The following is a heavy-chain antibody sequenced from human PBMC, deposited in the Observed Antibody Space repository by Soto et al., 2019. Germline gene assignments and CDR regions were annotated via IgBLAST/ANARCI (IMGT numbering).Heavy chain of an antibody. Sequence: GGSLRLSSAASGFTLSSYAMHWVRQAPGKGLEWVAVISYDGSNKYYADSVKGRFTISRDNSKNTLYLQMNSLRAEDTAVYYCARQSFGESYSNWGQGTLVTVS. V-gene: IGHV3-30-3*01. CDR3: ARQSFGESYSN. CDR1: GFTLSSYA. J-gene: IGHJ4*02. CDR2: ISYDGSNK. D-gene: IGHD3-10*01.